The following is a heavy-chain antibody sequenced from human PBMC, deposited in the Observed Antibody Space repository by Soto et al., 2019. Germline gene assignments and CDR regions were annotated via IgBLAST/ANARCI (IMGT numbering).Heavy chain of an antibody. Sequence: EVQLVESGGGLVKPGGSLRLSCAASGFTFSSYSMNWVRHAPGKGLEWVSSISSSSSYIYYADSVKGRFTISRDNAKNTLYLQMNSLRAEDTAVYYCAREVTWKYYYDCSGYYDWGQGTLVTVSS. CDR2: ISSSSSYI. J-gene: IGHJ4*02. CDR3: AREVTWKYYYDCSGYYD. D-gene: IGHD3-22*01. V-gene: IGHV3-21*01. CDR1: GFTFSSYS.